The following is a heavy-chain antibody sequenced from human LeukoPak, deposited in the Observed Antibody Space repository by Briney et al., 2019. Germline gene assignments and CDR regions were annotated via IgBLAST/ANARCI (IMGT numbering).Heavy chain of an antibody. CDR1: GYTFTSYG. CDR2: ISAYNGNT. J-gene: IGHJ6*03. Sequence: ASVQVSFKASGYTFTSYGISWVRQAPGQGLEWMGWISAYNGNTNYAQKLQGRVTMTTDTSTSTAYMELRSLRSDDTAVYYCARGLADISPHYYYYMDVWGKGTTVTISS. CDR3: ARGLADISPHYYYYMDV. V-gene: IGHV1-18*01. D-gene: IGHD3-9*01.